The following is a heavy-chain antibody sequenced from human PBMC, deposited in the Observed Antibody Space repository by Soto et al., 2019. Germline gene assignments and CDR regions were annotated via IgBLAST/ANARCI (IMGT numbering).Heavy chain of an antibody. D-gene: IGHD3-10*01. CDR2: ISAYNGNT. CDR1: GYTFTSYG. V-gene: IGHV1-18*01. CDR3: ARGWFGELSTYYYYGMDV. Sequence: QVQLVQSGAEVKKPGASVKVSCKASGYTFTSYGISWVRQAPGQGLEWMGWISAYNGNTNYAQKLQGRVTMTTDTSTSTDYMQLRSLRSDNTAVYYCARGWFGELSTYYYYGMDVWGQGTTVTVSS. J-gene: IGHJ6*02.